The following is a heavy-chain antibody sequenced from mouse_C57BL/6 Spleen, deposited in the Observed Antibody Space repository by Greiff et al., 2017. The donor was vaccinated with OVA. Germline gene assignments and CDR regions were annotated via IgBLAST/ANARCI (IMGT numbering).Heavy chain of an antibody. CDR3: ASAGYDWYFDV. Sequence: EVQVVESGGGLVKPGGSLKLSCAASGFTFSSYAMSWVRQTPEKRLEWVATISDGGSYTYYPDNVKGRFTISRDNAKNNLYLQMSQLKYEDTDMYDSASAGYDWYFDVWGTGTTVTVSS. V-gene: IGHV5-4*01. D-gene: IGHD2-14*01. J-gene: IGHJ1*03. CDR1: GFTFSSYA. CDR2: ISDGGSYT.